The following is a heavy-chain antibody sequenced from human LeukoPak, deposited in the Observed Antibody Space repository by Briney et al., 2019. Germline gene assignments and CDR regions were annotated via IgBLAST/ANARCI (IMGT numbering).Heavy chain of an antibody. Sequence: SETLSLTCTVSGGSISSGGYYWSWIRQHPGTGLEWIGYIYYSGSTYYNPSLKSRVTISVDTSKNQFSLKLSSVTAADTAVYYCASQERDRDAFDIWGQGTMVTVSS. D-gene: IGHD1-26*01. V-gene: IGHV4-31*03. CDR3: ASQERDRDAFDI. CDR2: IYYSGST. CDR1: GGSISSGGYY. J-gene: IGHJ3*02.